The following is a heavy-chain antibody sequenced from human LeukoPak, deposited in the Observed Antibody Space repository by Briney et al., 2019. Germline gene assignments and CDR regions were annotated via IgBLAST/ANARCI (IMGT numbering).Heavy chain of an antibody. CDR3: ARDFDSSGRIDY. CDR1: GFIFSSYS. V-gene: IGHV3-21*01. D-gene: IGHD3-22*01. J-gene: IGHJ4*02. CDR2: INGGGTYT. Sequence: PGGSLRLSCAASGFIFSSYSMHWVRQTPGKGLEWVPFINGGGTYTYYADSVKGRVTISRDNAKNSLSLRLNSLRAEDTAVYYCARDFDSSGRIDYWGQGTLVTVSS.